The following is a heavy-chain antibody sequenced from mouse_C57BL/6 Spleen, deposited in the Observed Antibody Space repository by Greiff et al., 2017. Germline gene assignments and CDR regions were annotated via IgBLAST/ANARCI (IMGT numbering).Heavy chain of an antibody. CDR1: GYPFASYW. D-gene: IGHD1-1*02. V-gene: IGHV1-69*01. Sequence: QVQLQQPGAELVMPGASVKLSCQASGYPFASYWMHWVKQRPGQGLEWIGEIDPSDSYTNYNQKFKGKSTLTVDKSSSTAYMQLSSLTSEDSAVYYCARSKGGNPFAMDYWGQGTSGTVSS. CDR2: IDPSDSYT. J-gene: IGHJ4*01. CDR3: ARSKGGNPFAMDY.